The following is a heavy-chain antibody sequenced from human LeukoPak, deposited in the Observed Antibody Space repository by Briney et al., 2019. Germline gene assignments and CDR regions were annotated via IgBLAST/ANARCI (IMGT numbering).Heavy chain of an antibody. J-gene: IGHJ5*02. CDR1: GGSISSYY. CDR2: IYTSGST. Sequence: SETLSLTCTVSGGSISSYYWSWIRQPPGKGLEWIGYIYTSGSTNYNPSLESRVTISVDTSKNQFSLKLSSVTAADTAVYYCARRILVPQGGDWFDPWGQGTLVTVSS. CDR3: ARRILVPQGGDWFDP. D-gene: IGHD2-2*01. V-gene: IGHV4-4*09.